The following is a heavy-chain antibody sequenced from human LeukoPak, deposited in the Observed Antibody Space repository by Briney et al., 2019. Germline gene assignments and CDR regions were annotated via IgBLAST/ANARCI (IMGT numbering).Heavy chain of an antibody. D-gene: IGHD5/OR15-5a*01. CDR1: GGSISTYY. J-gene: IGHJ4*02. CDR3: ARGRVYDSFDY. Sequence: PSETLSLTCTVSGGSISTYYWSWIRQPAGKGLEWIGRIYSSGSTNYNPSLKSRITMSVDTSKNQFSLNLSSVTAADTAVYYCARGRVYDSFDYWGQGTLVTVSS. CDR2: IYSSGST. V-gene: IGHV4-4*07.